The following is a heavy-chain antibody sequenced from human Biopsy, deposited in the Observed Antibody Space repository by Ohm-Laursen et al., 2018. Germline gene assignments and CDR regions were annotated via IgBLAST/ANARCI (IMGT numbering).Heavy chain of an antibody. D-gene: IGHD2-2*02. Sequence: TQTLTLTCTLSGFSLNTRGMSVTWIRQPPGKALEWLARIDWDEAKFYSESLKTRLTISKGTSENHVVLTLSDVAPVDTATYYCARIPILVVPAAIVYRHRRHLQGLDVWGQGTTVIVSS. CDR1: GFSLNTRGMS. J-gene: IGHJ6*02. CDR3: ARIPILVVPAAIVYRHRRHLQGLDV. CDR2: IDWDEAK. V-gene: IGHV2-70*16.